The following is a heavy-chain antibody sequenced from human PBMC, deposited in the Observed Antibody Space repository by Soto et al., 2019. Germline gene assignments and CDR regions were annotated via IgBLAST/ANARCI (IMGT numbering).Heavy chain of an antibody. J-gene: IGHJ6*02. V-gene: IGHV3-9*01. CDR3: VKDNSGYAGVTFD. CDR2: ITWNSGSI. D-gene: IGHD5-12*01. CDR1: GXPVEDYA. Sequence: SLRLSCAASGXPVEDYAMDWVRQAAGKGLEWVSGITWNSGSIDYADSVKGRFTISIDNAKKSLFLQMNSLGAEDTALYFCVKDNSGYAGVTFDWGQGTTGTVSS.